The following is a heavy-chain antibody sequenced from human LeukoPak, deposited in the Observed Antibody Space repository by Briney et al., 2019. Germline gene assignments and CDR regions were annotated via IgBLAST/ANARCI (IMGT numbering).Heavy chain of an antibody. CDR3: AKASLSTVVTSFDY. CDR1: GFTVSSNY. J-gene: IGHJ4*02. D-gene: IGHD4-23*01. Sequence: GGSLRLSCAASGFTVSSNYMSWVRQAPGKGLEWVSVIYSGGSTYYADSVKGRFTISRDNSKNTLYLQMNSLRAEDTAMYYCAKASLSTVVTSFDYWGQGTLVTVSS. CDR2: IYSGGST. V-gene: IGHV3-53*01.